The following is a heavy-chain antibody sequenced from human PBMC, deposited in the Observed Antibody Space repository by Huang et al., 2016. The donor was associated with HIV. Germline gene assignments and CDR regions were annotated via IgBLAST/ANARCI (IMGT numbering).Heavy chain of an antibody. D-gene: IGHD3-22*01. Sequence: QVQLEQWGAGLLKASETLSLTCAVYGGSFSGDYWNWLRQAPGKGLEGVGEINHSGNTNYNPPLKSRVNMSVDTSKSQFSLYLTSLSAADTGTYFCARRYNSRRDYWGRGTLVTVHS. CDR1: GGSFSGDY. CDR3: ARRYNSRRDY. V-gene: IGHV4-34*02. J-gene: IGHJ4*02. CDR2: INHSGNT.